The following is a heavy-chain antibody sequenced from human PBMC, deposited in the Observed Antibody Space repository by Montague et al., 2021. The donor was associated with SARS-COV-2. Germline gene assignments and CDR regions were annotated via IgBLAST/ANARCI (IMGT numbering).Heavy chain of an antibody. V-gene: IGHV4-61*01. CDR3: VRDVGTGWGSFDS. D-gene: IGHD6-19*01. CDR2: FYYTGST. Sequence: SETLSLTCTVSGGSVSNGNYYWSWIRQTPGKGLEWIGYFYYTGSTEYNPSLRSRVTVSGDTSKNQFSLKLTSVTAADTAVYYCVRDVGTGWGSFDSWGQGILVTVSS. CDR1: GGSVSNGNYY. J-gene: IGHJ4*02.